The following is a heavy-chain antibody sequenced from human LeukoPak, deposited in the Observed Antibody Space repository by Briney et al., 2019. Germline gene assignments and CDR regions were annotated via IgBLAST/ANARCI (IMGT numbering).Heavy chain of an antibody. CDR3: ARSYSNHLFGMDV. D-gene: IGHD4-11*01. J-gene: IGHJ6*01. V-gene: IGHV3-23*01. Sequence: PGGSLTLSCAASGFTFSTYAMSWVRQSPGKGLEWVSAISDSGGSTHYADSVRGRFTISRDNSKNTVFLQMNSVRAEDTAVYYCARSYSNHLFGMDVWGQGTTVTVSS. CDR2: ISDSGGST. CDR1: GFTFSTYA.